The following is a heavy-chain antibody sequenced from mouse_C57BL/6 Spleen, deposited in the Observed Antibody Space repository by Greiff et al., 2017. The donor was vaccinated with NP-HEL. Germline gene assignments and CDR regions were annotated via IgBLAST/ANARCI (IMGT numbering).Heavy chain of an antibody. J-gene: IGHJ4*01. CDR3: ARGRMGTTVVATDAMDY. Sequence: QVHVKQPGAELVKPGASVKLSCKASGYTFTSYWMHWVKQRPGRGLEWIGRIDPNSGGTKYNEKFKSKATLTVDKPSSTAYMQLSSLTSEDSAVYYCARGRMGTTVVATDAMDYWGQGTSVTVSS. CDR2: IDPNSGGT. V-gene: IGHV1-72*01. D-gene: IGHD1-1*01. CDR1: GYTFTSYW.